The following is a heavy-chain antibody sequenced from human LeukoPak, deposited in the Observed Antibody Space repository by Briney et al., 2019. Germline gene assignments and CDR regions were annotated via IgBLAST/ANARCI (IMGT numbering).Heavy chain of an antibody. CDR1: GGSISSGDYY. CDR3: ARVVYGDYYFDY. J-gene: IGHJ4*02. D-gene: IGHD4-17*01. Sequence: SETLSLTCTVSGGSISSGDYYWSWIRQPPGKGLEWIGYIYYSGSIYYNPSLKSRVTTSVDTSKNQFSLKLSSVTAADTAAYYCARVVYGDYYFDYWGQGTLVTVSS. V-gene: IGHV4-30-4*01. CDR2: IYYSGSI.